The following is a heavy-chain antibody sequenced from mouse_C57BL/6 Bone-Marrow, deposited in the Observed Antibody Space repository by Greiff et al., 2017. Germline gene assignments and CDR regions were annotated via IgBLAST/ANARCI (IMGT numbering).Heavy chain of an antibody. CDR2: INPSTGGT. CDR3: ARDYYGSSGNY. D-gene: IGHD1-1*01. V-gene: IGHV1-42*01. J-gene: IGHJ2*01. Sequence: EVKLVESGPELVKPGASVKISCKASGYSFTGYYMNWVKQSPEKSLEWIGEINPSTGGTTYNQKFKAKATLTVDKSSSTAYMQLKSLTSEDSAVYYCARDYYGSSGNYWGQGTTLTVSS. CDR1: GYSFTGYY.